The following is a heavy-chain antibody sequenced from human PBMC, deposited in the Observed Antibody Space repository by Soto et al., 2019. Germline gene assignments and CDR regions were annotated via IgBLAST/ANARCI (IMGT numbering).Heavy chain of an antibody. CDR1: GGSISSGGYY. CDR2: IYCSGST. J-gene: IGHJ4*02. CDR3: ARAPDIVARASLSTRFDY. Sequence: QVQLQESGPGLVKPSQTLSLTCTVSGGSISSGGYYWSWIRQHPGKGLEWIGYIYCSGSTYYNPSLKSRVTISVDTSKNQFSLKLSSVTAADTAVYYCARAPDIVARASLSTRFDYWGQGTLVTV. V-gene: IGHV4-31*03. D-gene: IGHD5-12*01.